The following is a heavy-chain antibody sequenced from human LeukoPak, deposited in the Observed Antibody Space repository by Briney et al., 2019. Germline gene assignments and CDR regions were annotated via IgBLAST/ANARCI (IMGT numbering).Heavy chain of an antibody. J-gene: IGHJ4*02. Sequence: VASVKVSCKASGYTFTGYYMHWVRQAPGQGLEWMGWINPNSGGTNYAQKFQGRVTMTRDTSVSTAYMELSRLRSDVTAVYYCARGVAVAGTGIVYWGQGTLVTVSS. CDR3: ARGVAVAGTGIVY. CDR2: INPNSGGT. CDR1: GYTFTGYY. D-gene: IGHD6-19*01. V-gene: IGHV1-2*02.